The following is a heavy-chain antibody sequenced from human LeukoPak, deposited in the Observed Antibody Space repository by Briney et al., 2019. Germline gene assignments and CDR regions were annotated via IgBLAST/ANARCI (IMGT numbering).Heavy chain of an antibody. J-gene: IGHJ4*02. CDR2: IYHSGST. D-gene: IGHD2-15*01. CDR3: AKSLLGPGVVCSGGSCYSRLFDY. CDR1: GGSISSGGYS. Sequence: SQTLSLTCAVSGGSISSGGYSWSWIRQPPGKGLEWIGYIYHSGSTYYNPSLKSRVTISVDRSKNQFSLKLSSVTAADTAVYYCAKSLLGPGVVCSGGSCYSRLFDYWGQGTLVIVSS. V-gene: IGHV4-30-2*01.